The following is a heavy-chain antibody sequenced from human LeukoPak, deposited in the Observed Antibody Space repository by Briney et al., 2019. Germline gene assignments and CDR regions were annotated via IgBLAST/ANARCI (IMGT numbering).Heavy chain of an antibody. Sequence: GGSLRLSCAASGFTFNTYVMHWVRQAPGKGLVWVSRIDTDGKTTTYADSVKGRFTISRDNAKNMLYLQMNSLRAEDTAVYYCVRDKDGYNFWGQGTLVSVSS. V-gene: IGHV3-74*01. CDR1: GFTFNTYV. CDR2: IDTDGKTT. J-gene: IGHJ4*02. CDR3: VRDKDGYNF. D-gene: IGHD5-24*01.